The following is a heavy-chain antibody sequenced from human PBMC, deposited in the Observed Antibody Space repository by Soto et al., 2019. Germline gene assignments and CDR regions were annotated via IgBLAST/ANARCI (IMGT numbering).Heavy chain of an antibody. CDR1: GGSISGYY. Sequence: PSETLSLTCSVSGGSISGYYWSWIRQTPEKGLECIGYIYYSGSTNYNPSLKIRVTMLIDMSKNQFSLKLTSVSAADTAVYYCAAAPRYWGQGILVTVSS. CDR3: AAAPRY. CDR2: IYYSGST. V-gene: IGHV4-59*01. J-gene: IGHJ4*02. D-gene: IGHD2-15*01.